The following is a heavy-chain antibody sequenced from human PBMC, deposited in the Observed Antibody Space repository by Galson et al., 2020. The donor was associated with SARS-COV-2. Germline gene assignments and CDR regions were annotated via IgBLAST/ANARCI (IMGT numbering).Heavy chain of an antibody. D-gene: IGHD6-25*01. Sequence: SETLSLTCAISGDSVSSDTATWNWVRQSPSKGLEWLGRTYCRYNKWDNDYAVSVKGRISVKPDTSKNQFSVQLNSVTPEDTAVYYCARVSVLRLGKTSFEEGGMDVWGQGTTVTVSS. V-gene: IGHV6-1*01. J-gene: IGHJ6*02. CDR2: TYCRYNKWDN. CDR1: GDSVSSDTAT. CDR3: ARVSVLRLGKTSFEEGGMDV.